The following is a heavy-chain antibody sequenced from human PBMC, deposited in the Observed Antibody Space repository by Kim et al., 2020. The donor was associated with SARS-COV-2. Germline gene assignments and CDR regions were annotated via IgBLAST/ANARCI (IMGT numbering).Heavy chain of an antibody. V-gene: IGHV4-39*01. D-gene: IGHD6-13*01. CDR2: IYYSGST. CDR1: GGSISSSSYY. CDR3: ARHSSSSSWSHFDY. Sequence: SETLSLTCTVSGGSISSSSYYWGWIRQPPGKGLEWIGSIYYSGSTYYNPSLKSRVTISVDTSKNQFSLKLSSVTAADTAVYYCARHSSSSSWSHFDYWGQGTLVTVSS. J-gene: IGHJ4*02.